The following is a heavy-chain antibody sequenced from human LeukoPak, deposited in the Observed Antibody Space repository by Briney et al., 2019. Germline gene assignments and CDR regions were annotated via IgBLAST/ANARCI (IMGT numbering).Heavy chain of an antibody. V-gene: IGHV1-69*05. D-gene: IGHD3-10*01. CDR2: IIPIFGTA. CDR3: ARETGAYYYGSGSYYNPGPFDY. J-gene: IGHJ4*02. Sequence: SVKVSCKASGGTCSSYAISWVRQAPGQGLEWMGGIIPIFGTANYAQKFQGRVTITTGKSTSTAYMELSSLRSEDTAVYYCARETGAYYYGSGSYYNPGPFDYWGQGTLVTVSS. CDR1: GGTCSSYA.